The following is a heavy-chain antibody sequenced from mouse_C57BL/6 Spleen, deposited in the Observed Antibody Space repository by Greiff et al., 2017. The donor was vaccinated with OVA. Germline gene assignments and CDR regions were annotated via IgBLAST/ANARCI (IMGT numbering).Heavy chain of an antibody. CDR3: AREGWDYYFDY. V-gene: IGHV1-76*01. Sequence: VQLQQSGAELVRPGASVKLSCKASGYTFTDYYINWVKQRPGQGLEWIARIYPGSGNTYYNEKFKGKATLTAEKSSSTAYMQLSSLTSEDSAVYFCAREGWDYYFDYWGQGTTLTVSS. J-gene: IGHJ2*01. D-gene: IGHD4-1*01. CDR2: IYPGSGNT. CDR1: GYTFTDYY.